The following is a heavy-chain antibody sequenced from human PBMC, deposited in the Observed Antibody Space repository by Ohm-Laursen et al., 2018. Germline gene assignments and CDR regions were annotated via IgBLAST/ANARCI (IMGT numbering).Heavy chain of an antibody. D-gene: IGHD5-12*01. CDR2: IYYSGST. Sequence: GTLSLTCTVSGGSISSYYWSWIRQPPGKGLEWIGYIYYSGSTNYNPSLKSRVTISVDTSKNQFSLKLISVTAADTAVYYCARRNIVSGNYYGMDVWGQGTTVTVSS. CDR3: ARRNIVSGNYYGMDV. V-gene: IGHV4-59*01. CDR1: GGSISSYY. J-gene: IGHJ6*02.